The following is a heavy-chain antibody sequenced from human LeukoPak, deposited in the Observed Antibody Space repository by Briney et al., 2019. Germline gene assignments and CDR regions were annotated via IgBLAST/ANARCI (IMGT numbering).Heavy chain of an antibody. V-gene: IGHV3-23*01. Sequence: GGSLRLSCAASGFTLRSYTMSWVRQAPGKGLAWVSGISGCVGRAYYADSVKGRLSIPSDNAKNTLYLQMNSLRDEDTAVYYCAKDHYAVVLAPNDYFDSWGQGTLVTVSS. CDR1: GFTLRSYT. J-gene: IGHJ4*02. D-gene: IGHD2-2*01. CDR2: ISGCVGRA. CDR3: AKDHYAVVLAPNDYFDS.